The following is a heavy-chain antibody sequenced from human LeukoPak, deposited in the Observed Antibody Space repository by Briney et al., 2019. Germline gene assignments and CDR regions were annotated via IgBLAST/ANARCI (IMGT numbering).Heavy chain of an antibody. J-gene: IGHJ4*02. D-gene: IGHD4-11*01. CDR2: INPSGGST. Sequence: ASVKVSCKASGYTFTSYYMHWVRQAPGQGLEWMGKINPSGGSTSYAQKFQGRVTMTRDTSTSTVYMALSSLRSEGTAVYFCARERDYKFDYWGQGALVTVSS. CDR1: GYTFTSYY. V-gene: IGHV1-46*01. CDR3: ARERDYKFDY.